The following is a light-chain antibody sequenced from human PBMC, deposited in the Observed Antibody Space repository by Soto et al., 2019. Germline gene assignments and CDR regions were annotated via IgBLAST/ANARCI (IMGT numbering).Light chain of an antibody. V-gene: IGKV2-28*01. J-gene: IGKJ1*01. Sequence: DIVMAQSPLSLPVTPGEPASISCRSSQSLLHSNGYNYLDWYLQKRGQSPQLLIYLGSNRASGVPDRFSGSGSGTDFTLKISRVEAEDVGVYYCMQSLQSRTCGQGTKVEIK. CDR2: LGS. CDR1: QSLLHSNGYNY. CDR3: MQSLQSRT.